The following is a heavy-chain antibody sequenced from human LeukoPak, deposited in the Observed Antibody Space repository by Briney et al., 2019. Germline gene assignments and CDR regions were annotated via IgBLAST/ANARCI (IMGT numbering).Heavy chain of an antibody. Sequence: SSETLSLTCTVSGVSISSGSHYWSWLRQPAGKGLEWIGRIYSSGSTNYNPSLRSRVTISIDTSKNQFSLKLSSVTAADTAVYYCARGYGVAATSNWFDPWGQGTLVTVSS. D-gene: IGHD2-15*01. V-gene: IGHV4-61*02. CDR1: GVSISSGSHY. CDR2: IYSSGST. CDR3: ARGYGVAATSNWFDP. J-gene: IGHJ5*02.